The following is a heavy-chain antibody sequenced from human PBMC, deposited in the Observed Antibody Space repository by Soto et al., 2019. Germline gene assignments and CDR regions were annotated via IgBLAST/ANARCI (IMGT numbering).Heavy chain of an antibody. V-gene: IGHV4-31*03. CDR3: ARDWYYYGSGSRSYYGMDV. J-gene: IGHJ6*02. D-gene: IGHD3-10*01. CDR1: GGSISSGGYY. CDR2: IYYSGST. Sequence: SETLSLTCTVSGGSISSGGYYWSWIRQHPGKGLEWIGYIYYSGSTYYNPSLKSRVTISVDTSKNQFSLKLSSVTAADTAVYYCARDWYYYGSGSRSYYGMDVWGQGTTVTVSS.